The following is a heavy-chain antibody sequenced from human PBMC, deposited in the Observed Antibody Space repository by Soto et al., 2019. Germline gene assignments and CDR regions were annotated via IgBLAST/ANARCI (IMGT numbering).Heavy chain of an antibody. CDR1: GFTFSSYG. V-gene: IGHV3-30*18. CDR2: ISYDGINK. D-gene: IGHD1-1*01. Sequence: QVQLVESGGGVVQPGRSLRLSCAAPGFTFSSYGMHWVRQAPGKGLEWVAIISYDGINKYYANSVKGRFTISRDNSKNPLYLQMNSLRAEDTAVYYCAKSMYNWNDGFFDYWGQGTLVTVSS. CDR3: AKSMYNWNDGFFDY. J-gene: IGHJ4*02.